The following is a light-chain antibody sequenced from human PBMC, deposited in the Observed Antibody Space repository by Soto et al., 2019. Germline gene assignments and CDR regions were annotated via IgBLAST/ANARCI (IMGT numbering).Light chain of an antibody. CDR3: QHYDDLVT. V-gene: IGKV1-33*01. CDR2: DVS. CDR1: QDIRNR. J-gene: IGKJ4*01. Sequence: DIQMTQSPSSLSASAGDRVIITCQASQDIRNRLNWYQQKPGKAPKLLIYDVSNLATGVPPKFSGGGSGTDFTLTISSLQPEDIATYYCQHYDDLVTFGGGTKVEIK.